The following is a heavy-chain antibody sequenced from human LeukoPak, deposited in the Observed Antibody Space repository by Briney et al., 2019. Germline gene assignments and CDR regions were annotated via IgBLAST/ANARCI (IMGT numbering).Heavy chain of an antibody. V-gene: IGHV3-30*03. CDR3: ARDGDILTGYYSDY. D-gene: IGHD3-9*01. CDR2: ISYDGSNK. Sequence: PGRSLRLSCAASGFTFSSYGMHWVRQAPGKGLEWVAVISYDGSNKYYADSVKGRFTISRDNSKNTLYLQMNSLRAEDTAVYYCARDGDILTGYYSDYWGQGTLVTVSS. CDR1: GFTFSSYG. J-gene: IGHJ4*02.